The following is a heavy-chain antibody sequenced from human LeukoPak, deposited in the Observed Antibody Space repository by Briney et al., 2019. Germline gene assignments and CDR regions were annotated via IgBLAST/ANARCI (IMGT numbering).Heavy chain of an antibody. J-gene: IGHJ4*02. D-gene: IGHD6-13*01. CDR2: IKQDGSEK. CDR1: GFTFSSYE. CDR3: ARDLAAAGFDY. V-gene: IGHV3-7*01. Sequence: GGSLRLSCAASGFTFSSYEMNWVRQAPGKGLEWVANIKQDGSEKYYVDSAKGRFTISRDNAKNSLYLQMNSLRAEDTAVYYCARDLAAAGFDYWGQGTLVTVSS.